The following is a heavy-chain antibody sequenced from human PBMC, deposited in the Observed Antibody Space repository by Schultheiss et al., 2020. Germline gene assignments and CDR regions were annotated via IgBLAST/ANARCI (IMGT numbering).Heavy chain of an antibody. D-gene: IGHD6-13*01. Sequence: GGSLRLSCAASGFTFSTHWMHWVRQGQGKGLEWVSSISSSSSYIYYADSVKGRFTISRDNSKNTVYLQMNSLRAEDTAVYYCARAPASSWYDYWGQGVLVTVSS. V-gene: IGHV3-21*04. J-gene: IGHJ4*02. CDR1: GFTFSTHW. CDR2: ISSSSSYI. CDR3: ARAPASSWYDY.